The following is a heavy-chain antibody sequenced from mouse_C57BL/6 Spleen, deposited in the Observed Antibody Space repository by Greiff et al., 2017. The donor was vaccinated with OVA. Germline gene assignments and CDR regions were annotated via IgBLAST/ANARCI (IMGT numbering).Heavy chain of an antibody. Sequence: EVKLEESGGGLVQPGESLTLSCASNEYEFPSHDMSWVRKTPEKRLELVAAINSDGGSTYYPDTMARRFIISRDNTKKTLYLQMSSLRSEDTALYYCARQVDDYGFAYWGQGTLVTVSA. CDR2: INSDGGST. D-gene: IGHD2-4*01. CDR3: ARQVDDYGFAY. J-gene: IGHJ3*01. CDR1: EYEFPSHD. V-gene: IGHV5-2*03.